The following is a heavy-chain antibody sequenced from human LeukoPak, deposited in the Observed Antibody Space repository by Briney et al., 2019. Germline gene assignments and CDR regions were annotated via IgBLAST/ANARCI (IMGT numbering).Heavy chain of an antibody. Sequence: ASVKVSCKASGYTFTSYYMHWVRQAPGQGLEWMGIINPSGGSTSYAQKFQGRVTMTRDTSTSTVYMELSSLRSEDTAVYYCARARPYCGGDCYSGIGNWGQGTLVTVSS. V-gene: IGHV1-46*01. D-gene: IGHD2-21*02. CDR3: ARARPYCGGDCYSGIGN. CDR1: GYTFTSYY. J-gene: IGHJ4*02. CDR2: INPSGGST.